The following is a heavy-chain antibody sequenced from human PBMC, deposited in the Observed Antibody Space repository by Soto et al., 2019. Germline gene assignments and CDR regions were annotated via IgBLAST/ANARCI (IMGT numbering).Heavy chain of an antibody. J-gene: IGHJ3*02. Sequence: GGSLRLSCAASGFTFSSYWMHWVRQAPGKGLVWVSRINSDGGSTFYADSVKGRFTISRDNSKNTLYVQMNSLRAEDTAIYYCARKGPPRDAFDIWGQGTMVTVSS. CDR1: GFTFSSYW. CDR2: INSDGGST. V-gene: IGHV3-74*01. CDR3: ARKGPPRDAFDI.